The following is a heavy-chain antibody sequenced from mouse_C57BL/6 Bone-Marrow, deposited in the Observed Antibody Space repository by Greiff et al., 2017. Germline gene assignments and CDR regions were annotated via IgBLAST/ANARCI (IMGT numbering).Heavy chain of an antibody. D-gene: IGHD2-5*01. CDR3: ARAYYSNPYAMDY. Sequence: EVQRVESGGGLVKPGGSLKLSCAASGFTFSSYAMSWVRQTPEKRLEWVATISDGGSYTYYPDPVKGRFIISRDNAKNNLYLQMSQLKSEDTAMYDCARAYYSNPYAMDYWGQGTSVTVSS. CDR2: ISDGGSYT. J-gene: IGHJ4*01. CDR1: GFTFSSYA. V-gene: IGHV5-4*01.